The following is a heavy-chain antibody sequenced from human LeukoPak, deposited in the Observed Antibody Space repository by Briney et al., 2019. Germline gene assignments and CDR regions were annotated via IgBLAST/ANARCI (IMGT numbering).Heavy chain of an antibody. CDR2: IKKDGSEK. J-gene: IGHJ4*02. CDR1: GFTFSSYW. CDR3: ARHLSGVTGYTYGRGIDY. D-gene: IGHD5-18*01. Sequence: PGGSLRLSCAASGFTFSSYWMSWVRQAPGKGLEWVANIKKDGSEKYYVDSVKGRFTISRDNAKKSLYLQVNSLRADDTAVYYCARHLSGVTGYTYGRGIDYWGQGTLVTVSS. V-gene: IGHV3-7*01.